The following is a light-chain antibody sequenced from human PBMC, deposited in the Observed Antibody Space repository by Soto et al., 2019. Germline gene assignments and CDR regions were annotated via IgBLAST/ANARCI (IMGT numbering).Light chain of an antibody. V-gene: IGKV2-28*01. CDR1: RNLLHSNGYYY. CDR3: AQGLQTPLT. Sequence: EIVLTQSPLSLPVTPREPSSISCSSSRNLLHSNGYYYLDWYLQKPGQSPQLLIYLGSNRASGVPDRFSGSGSGTDFTLKISRVEAEDVGVYYCAQGLQTPLTFGGGTKVDIK. J-gene: IGKJ4*01. CDR2: LGS.